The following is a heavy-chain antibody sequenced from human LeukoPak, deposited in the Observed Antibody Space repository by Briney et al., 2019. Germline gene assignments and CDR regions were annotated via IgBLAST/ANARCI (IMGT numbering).Heavy chain of an antibody. V-gene: IGHV4-34*01. J-gene: IGHJ4*02. D-gene: IGHD1-26*01. CDR2: INHSGST. Sequence: SETLSLTCAVYGGSFSGYYWSWIRQPPGKGLEWIGEINHSGSTNYNPSLKSRVTISVDTSKNQFSLKLSSVTAADTAVYYCATLWELPLGVYRGQGTLVTVSS. CDR3: ATLWELPLGVY. CDR1: GGSFSGYY.